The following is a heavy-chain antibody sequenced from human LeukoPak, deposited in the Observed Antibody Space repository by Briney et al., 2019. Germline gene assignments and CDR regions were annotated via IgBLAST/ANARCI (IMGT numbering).Heavy chain of an antibody. D-gene: IGHD3-9*01. CDR3: AAGILTGYYLLDY. V-gene: IGHV4-59*01. CDR2: IYYGGRT. J-gene: IGHJ4*02. CDR1: GGSISNYY. Sequence: PSGTLSLTCTVSGGSISNYYLSWIRQPPGKGLECVGCIYYGGRTNCNPSSKSRGIISVDTSKNLFSLKLRAVTAADTAVYSGAAGILTGYYLLDYWGQGTLVTVSS.